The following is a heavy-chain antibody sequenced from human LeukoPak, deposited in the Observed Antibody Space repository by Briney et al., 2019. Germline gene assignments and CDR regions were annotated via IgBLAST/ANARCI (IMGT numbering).Heavy chain of an antibody. D-gene: IGHD3-3*01. V-gene: IGHV4-39*07. J-gene: IGHJ4*02. CDR2: INHSGST. CDR3: ARGPYYAFWSRHPYYFDY. Sequence: SETLSLTCTVSGGSVSSGSYYWSWIRQPPGKGLEWIGEINHSGSTNYNPSLKRRVTISVDTSKNQFSLKLSSVTAADTAVYYCARGPYYAFWSRHPYYFDYGGQGTLVTVSS. CDR1: GGSVSSGSYY.